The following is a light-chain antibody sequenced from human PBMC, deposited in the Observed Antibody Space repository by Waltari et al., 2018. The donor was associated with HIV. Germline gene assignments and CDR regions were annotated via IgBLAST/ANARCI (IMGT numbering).Light chain of an antibody. CDR2: GYN. CDR1: SLRTYY. CDR3: NSRDLTFGHPE. V-gene: IGLV3-19*01. Sequence: SSELTQVPAVSVALGQTVRITCHGDSLRTYYATWYQLKPGQAPKLVVSGYNDRPAGIPDRFSGSTAGNTASLTITGAQAEDEADYYCNSRDLTFGHPEFGGGTKLTVL. J-gene: IGLJ2*01.